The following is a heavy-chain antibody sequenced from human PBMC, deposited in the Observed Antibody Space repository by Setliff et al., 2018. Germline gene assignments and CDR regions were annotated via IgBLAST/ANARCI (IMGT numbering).Heavy chain of an antibody. J-gene: IGHJ6*03. CDR3: AREGVDTRSATDYRYYMDV. Sequence: SVKVSCKASGGTFRSYGISWVRQAPGQGLEWMGGTIPSFGSTNYAQKFQDRVTIITDESTSTAYMELSSLRTEDTAVYYCAREGVDTRSATDYRYYMDVWGKGTTVTVSS. CDR2: TIPSFGST. CDR1: GGTFRSYG. V-gene: IGHV1-69*05. D-gene: IGHD5-18*01.